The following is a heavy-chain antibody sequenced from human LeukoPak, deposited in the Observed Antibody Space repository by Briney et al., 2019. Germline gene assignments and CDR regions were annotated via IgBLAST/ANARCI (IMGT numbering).Heavy chain of an antibody. CDR3: AKDDGPPVLRYFDWPH. CDR1: GFTFSSYA. CDR2: ISGSGGST. D-gene: IGHD3-9*01. Sequence: GGSLRLSCAASGFTFSSYAMSWVRQAPGKGLEWVSAISGSGGSTYYADSVKGRFTISGDNSKNTLYLQMNSLRAEDTAVYYCAKDDGPPVLRYFDWPHWGQGTLVTVSS. J-gene: IGHJ4*02. V-gene: IGHV3-23*01.